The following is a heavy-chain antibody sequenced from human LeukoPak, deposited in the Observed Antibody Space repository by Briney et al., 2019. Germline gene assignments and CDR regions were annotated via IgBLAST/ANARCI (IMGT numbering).Heavy chain of an antibody. J-gene: IGHJ3*02. V-gene: IGHV3-21*01. CDR1: GFTFSSYS. Sequence: PGGSLRLSCAASGFTFSSYSMNWVRQAPGKGLEWVSSISSSSSYIYYADSVKGRFTISRDNAKNSLYLQMNSLRAEDTAAYYCARDPEIVVVTATDAFDIWGQGTMVTVSS. D-gene: IGHD2-21*02. CDR3: ARDPEIVVVTATDAFDI. CDR2: ISSSSSYI.